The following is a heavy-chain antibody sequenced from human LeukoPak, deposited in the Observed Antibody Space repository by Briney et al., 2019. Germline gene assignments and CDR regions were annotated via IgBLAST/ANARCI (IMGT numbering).Heavy chain of an antibody. Sequence: WETLSLTCTVSGGSISSYYWSWIRQPPGKGLEWIGYIYYSGSTNYNPSLKSRVTISVDTSKNQFSLKLSSVTAADTAVYYCARAPVYGGNYLDYWGQGTLVTVSS. CDR2: IYYSGST. D-gene: IGHD4-23*01. CDR3: ARAPVYGGNYLDY. J-gene: IGHJ4*02. V-gene: IGHV4-59*01. CDR1: GGSISSYY.